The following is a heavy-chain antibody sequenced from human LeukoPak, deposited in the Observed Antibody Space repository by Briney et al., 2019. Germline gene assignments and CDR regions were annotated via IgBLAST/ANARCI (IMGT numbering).Heavy chain of an antibody. CDR3: AKDISTRGVFDY. D-gene: IGHD3-10*01. CDR1: GFTFSSYA. Sequence: GGSLRLSCAASGFTFSSYARSWVRQAPGKGLEWVSAISGSGGSTYYADSVKGRFTISRDNSQNTLYLQMNSLRAEDTAVYYCAKDISTRGVFDYWGQGTLVTVSS. CDR2: ISGSGGST. V-gene: IGHV3-23*01. J-gene: IGHJ4*02.